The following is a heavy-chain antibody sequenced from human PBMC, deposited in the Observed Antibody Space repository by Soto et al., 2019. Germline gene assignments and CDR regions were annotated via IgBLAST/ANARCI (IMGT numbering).Heavy chain of an antibody. CDR3: AREKEAGTSLGMDD. Sequence: GSRRLSCASSGVTFISCDMIWVRQAPGKGLEWVSYISSSGSTIYYADSVKGRFTISRDNAKNSLYLQMNSLRAEDTAVYYCAREKEAGTSLGMDDWGQGTTVTVSS. V-gene: IGHV3-48*03. J-gene: IGHJ6*02. CDR2: ISSSGSTI. D-gene: IGHD6-13*01. CDR1: GVTFISCD.